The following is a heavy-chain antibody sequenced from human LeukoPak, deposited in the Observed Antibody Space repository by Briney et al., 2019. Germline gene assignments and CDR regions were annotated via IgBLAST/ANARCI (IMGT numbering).Heavy chain of an antibody. CDR3: ARAPDDYGDYGFDY. CDR1: GYTFTGYY. Sequence: ASVKVSCKASGYTFTGYYMHWVRQAPGQGLEWMGWINPNSGGTSYAQKFQGWVTMTRDTSISTAYMELSRLRSDDTAVYYCARAPDDYGDYGFDYWGQGTLVTVSS. D-gene: IGHD4-17*01. J-gene: IGHJ4*02. CDR2: INPNSGGT. V-gene: IGHV1-2*04.